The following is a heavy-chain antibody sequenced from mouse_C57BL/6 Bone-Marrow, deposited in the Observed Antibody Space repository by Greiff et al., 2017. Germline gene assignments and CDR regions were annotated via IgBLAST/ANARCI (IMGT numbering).Heavy chain of an antibody. CDR1: GYTFTSYW. V-gene: IGHV1-55*01. CDR3: ATLRVAY. Sequence: QVQLQQPGAELVKPGASVKMSCKASGYTFTSYWITWVKQRPGQGLEWIGDIYPGSGSTNYNEKFKGKATLTVDTSSRTAYLQLSSLTSEDSAVYYGATLRVAYWGQGTLVTVSA. J-gene: IGHJ3*01. CDR2: IYPGSGST.